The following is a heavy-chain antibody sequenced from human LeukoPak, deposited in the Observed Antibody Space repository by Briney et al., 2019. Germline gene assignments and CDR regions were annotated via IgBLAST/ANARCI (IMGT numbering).Heavy chain of an antibody. CDR1: GLTFSSYA. V-gene: IGHV4-34*01. Sequence: GSLRLSCAASGLTFSSYAMSWVRQPPGKGLEWIGEINHSGSTNYNPSLKSRVTISVDTSKNQFSLKLSSVTAADTAVYYCARVGTIFYYYYYYGMDVWGQGTTVTVSS. D-gene: IGHD3-9*01. J-gene: IGHJ6*02. CDR2: INHSGST. CDR3: ARVGTIFYYYYYYGMDV.